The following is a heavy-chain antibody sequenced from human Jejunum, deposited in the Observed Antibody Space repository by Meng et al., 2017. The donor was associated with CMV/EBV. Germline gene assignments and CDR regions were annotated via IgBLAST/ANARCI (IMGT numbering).Heavy chain of an antibody. CDR3: ARAHDSISNPYFDF. Sequence: AAGGTFSSCAISWVRQPPGHGLEWMGGIVPLLGTVNYAQKFQGRITITTDESTSTGYMELSSLRSEDTAVYYCARAHDSISNPYFDFWGQGTLVTVSS. CDR1: GGTFSSCA. D-gene: IGHD3-3*02. V-gene: IGHV1-69*05. J-gene: IGHJ4*02. CDR2: IVPLLGTV.